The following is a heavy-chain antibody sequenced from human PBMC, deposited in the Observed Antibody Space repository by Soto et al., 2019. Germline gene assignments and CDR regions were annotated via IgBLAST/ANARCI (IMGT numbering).Heavy chain of an antibody. V-gene: IGHV4-31*03. D-gene: IGHD5-12*01. CDR3: ARDDVDIVATRFRGSWFDP. J-gene: IGHJ5*02. CDR1: GGSISSGGYY. Sequence: SETLSLTCTVSGGSISSGGYYWSWIRQHPGKGLEWIGYIYYSGSTYYNPSLKSRVTISVDTSKNQFSLKLSSVTAADTAVYYCARDDVDIVATRFRGSWFDPWGQGTLVTVS. CDR2: IYYSGST.